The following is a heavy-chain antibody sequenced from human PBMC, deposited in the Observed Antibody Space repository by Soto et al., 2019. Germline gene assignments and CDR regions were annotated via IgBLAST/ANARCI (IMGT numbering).Heavy chain of an antibody. CDR2: SRNKVKRYTT. D-gene: IGHD2-15*01. CDR1: GFIISDYY. J-gene: IGHJ3*02. Sequence: EVQVVESGGGVVQPGGSLRLSCAASGFIISDYYMDWVRQAPGKGLEWVGRSRNKVKRYTTEYAETVKGRFTISRDESNKQLYLQINSQKTVYTAVYYCIRLLATASHAFDIWGQGTMVTVSS. V-gene: IGHV3-72*01. CDR3: IRLLATASHAFDI.